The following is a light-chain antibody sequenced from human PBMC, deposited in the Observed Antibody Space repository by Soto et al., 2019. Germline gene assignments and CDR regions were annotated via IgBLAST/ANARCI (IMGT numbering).Light chain of an antibody. CDR2: DNN. CDR1: SSNIGNNY. Sequence: QSALTQPPSVSAAPGQKVTISCSGSSSNIGNNYVSWYQQLPGTAPKLLIYDNNKRPSGIPDRFSGSKSGTSATLGITGLQTGDEADYYCGTWDSSLSAVGGVFGGGTKLTVL. CDR3: GTWDSSLSAVGGV. V-gene: IGLV1-51*01. J-gene: IGLJ3*02.